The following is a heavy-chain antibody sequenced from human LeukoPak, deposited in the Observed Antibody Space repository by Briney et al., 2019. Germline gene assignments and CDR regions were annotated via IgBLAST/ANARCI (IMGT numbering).Heavy chain of an antibody. J-gene: IGHJ4*02. CDR3: ASNYDSSNYYGFGY. V-gene: IGHV3-21*01. D-gene: IGHD3-22*01. CDR2: ISSSSSYI. CDR1: GFTFSSYS. Sequence: GGSLRLSCAASGFTFSSYSMNWVRQAPGKGLEWVSSISSSSSYIYYADSVKGRFTISRDNAKNSLYLQMNSLRAEDTAVYYCASNYDSSNYYGFGYWGQGTLVTVSS.